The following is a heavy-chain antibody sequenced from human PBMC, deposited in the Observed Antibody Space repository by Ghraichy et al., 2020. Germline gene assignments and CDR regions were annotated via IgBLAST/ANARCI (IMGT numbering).Heavy chain of an antibody. Sequence: GGSLRLSCVGSGLTLSGYSMNWVRQAPGKGLEWVSYITSSSRFISYADSVKGRFTISRDNAQNSLYLQMNSLRDEDTAVYYCARGSKVVRFYYYDGMDVWGQGTTVTVSS. V-gene: IGHV3-48*02. CDR3: ARGSKVVRFYYYDGMDV. D-gene: IGHD2-21*01. J-gene: IGHJ6*02. CDR1: GLTLSGYS. CDR2: ITSSSRFI.